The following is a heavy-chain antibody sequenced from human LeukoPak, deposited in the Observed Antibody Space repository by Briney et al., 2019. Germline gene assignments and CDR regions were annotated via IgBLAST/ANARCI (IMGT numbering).Heavy chain of an antibody. Sequence: GGSLGLSCAASGFTFSSYAMHWVRQAPGKGLEWVSGITWNSGSIGYADSVKGRFTISRDNAENSLFLQMNSLRAEDTALYYCAKAYCGTSCYFDYWGQGILVTVSS. D-gene: IGHD2-2*01. V-gene: IGHV3-9*01. CDR1: GFTFSSYA. CDR3: AKAYCGTSCYFDY. CDR2: ITWNSGSI. J-gene: IGHJ4*02.